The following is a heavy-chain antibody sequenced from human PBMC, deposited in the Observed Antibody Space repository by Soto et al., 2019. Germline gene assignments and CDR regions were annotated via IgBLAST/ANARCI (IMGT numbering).Heavy chain of an antibody. V-gene: IGHV3-30-3*01. J-gene: IGHJ4*02. CDR2: ISYDGSNK. D-gene: IGHD3-3*01. Sequence: GGSQRLSCTASGFTFRSYAMHWVRQAPGKGLEWVAVISYDGSNKYYADSVKGRFTISRDNSKNTLYLQMNSLRAEDTAVYYCARDKRDLRFLEWSYYFDYWGQGTLVTVSS. CDR3: ARDKRDLRFLEWSYYFDY. CDR1: GFTFRSYA.